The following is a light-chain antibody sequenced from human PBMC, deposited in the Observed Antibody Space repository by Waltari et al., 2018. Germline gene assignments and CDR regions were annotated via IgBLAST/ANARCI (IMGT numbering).Light chain of an antibody. Sequence: QSALTQPRSVSGSPGQSVTISCTATISDVGNYNYVAWYQQHPGKAPKLIISEVTKRSPGVPDGLSGSKSGNTASLTISGLQAEDEADYYCCSYAGRYTFVFGTGTKVTVL. CDR3: CSYAGRYTFV. V-gene: IGLV2-11*01. J-gene: IGLJ1*01. CDR2: EVT. CDR1: ISDVGNYNY.